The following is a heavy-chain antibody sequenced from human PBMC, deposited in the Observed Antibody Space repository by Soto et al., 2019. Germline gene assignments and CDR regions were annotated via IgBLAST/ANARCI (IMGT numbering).Heavy chain of an antibody. CDR1: GFTFSSYS. V-gene: IGHV3-48*01. D-gene: IGHD5-18*01. CDR3: ARDSGSSYGPLDY. CDR2: ISSSSSTI. Sequence: EVQRVESGGGLVQPGGSLRLSCAASGFTFSSYSMNWVRQAPGKGLEWVSYISSSSSTIYYADSVKGRFTISRDNAKNSLYLQMNSLRAEDTAVYYCARDSGSSYGPLDYWGQGTLVTVST. J-gene: IGHJ4*02.